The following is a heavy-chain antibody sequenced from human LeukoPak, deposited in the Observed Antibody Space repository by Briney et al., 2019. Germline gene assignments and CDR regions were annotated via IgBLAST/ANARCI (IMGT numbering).Heavy chain of an antibody. CDR2: INGNTGST. D-gene: IGHD2-21*02. V-gene: IGHV1-2*02. J-gene: IGHJ4*02. Sequence: ASVKVSRKTSGYTFTGYYIHWVRQAPGQGLEWMGWINGNTGSTNYAQKFQDRVAMTRDTSISTAYMDLNRLRSDDTAVYFCARVGPDCGGDCYPNWGQGTLVTVSS. CDR1: GYTFTGYY. CDR3: ARVGPDCGGDCYPN.